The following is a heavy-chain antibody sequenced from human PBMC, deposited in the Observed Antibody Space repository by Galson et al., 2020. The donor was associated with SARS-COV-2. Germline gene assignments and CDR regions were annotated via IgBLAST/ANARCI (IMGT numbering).Heavy chain of an antibody. CDR3: ANNGAPRDYYDSSGSGYYHPHWYFDL. V-gene: IGHV3-23*01. D-gene: IGHD3-22*01. CDR1: GFTFSSYA. J-gene: IGHJ2*01. CDR2: VSGSGGST. Sequence: GGSLRLSCAASGFTFSSYAMSWVRQGPGKGLEWVSAVSGSGGSTYYADSVKGRFTISRDNSKNTVYLQMNSLRAEDTAVYYCANNGAPRDYYDSSGSGYYHPHWYFDLWGRGT.